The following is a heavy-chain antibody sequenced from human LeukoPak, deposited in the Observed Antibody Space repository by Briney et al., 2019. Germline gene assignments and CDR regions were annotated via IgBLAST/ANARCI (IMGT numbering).Heavy chain of an antibody. J-gene: IGHJ4*02. V-gene: IGHV3-23*01. CDR3: AKDPRQGPLPFDY. CDR1: GFTFNNYA. Sequence: PGGSLRLSCAASGFTFNNYAMSWVRQAPGKGLEWVSSISGSGGSTYYADSVKGRFTISRDNSKNTLYLQMNSLRAEDTAIYYCAKDPRQGPLPFDYWGQGTLVTVSS. CDR2: ISGSGGST.